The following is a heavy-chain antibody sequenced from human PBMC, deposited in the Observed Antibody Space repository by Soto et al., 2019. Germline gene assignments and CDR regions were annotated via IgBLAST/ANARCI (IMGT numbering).Heavy chain of an antibody. CDR3: ARFNWYFDL. CDR1: GGSISSYY. Sequence: QVQLQESGPGLVKPSETLSLTCTVSGGSISSYYWSWIRQPPGKGLEWIGYIYYSASTNYNPSLTSRITISVDTSKNQFSLKLISVTAADTAVYYCARFNWYFDLWGRGTLVTVSS. CDR2: IYYSAST. V-gene: IGHV4-59*08. J-gene: IGHJ2*01.